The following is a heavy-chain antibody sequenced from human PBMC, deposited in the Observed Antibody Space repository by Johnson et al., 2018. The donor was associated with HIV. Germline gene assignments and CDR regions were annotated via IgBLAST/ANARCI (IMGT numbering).Heavy chain of an antibody. V-gene: IGHV3-30-3*01. Sequence: QVQLVESGGGVVQPGRSLRLSCAASGFTFSSYAMHWVRQAPGKGLEWVAVISYDGSTKYYADSVKGRFTISRDNSKNTLYLKMISLRAEDTSVYDCAREGGAVASRGFDIWGQGKMVTVSS. D-gene: IGHD6-19*01. CDR1: GFTFSSYA. CDR2: ISYDGSTK. J-gene: IGHJ3*02. CDR3: AREGGAVASRGFDI.